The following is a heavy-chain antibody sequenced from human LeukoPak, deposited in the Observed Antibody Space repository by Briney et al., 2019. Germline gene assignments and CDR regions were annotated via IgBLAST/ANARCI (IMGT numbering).Heavy chain of an antibody. J-gene: IGHJ4*02. V-gene: IGHV3-33*08. CDR1: GYTFSDYG. Sequence: GGSLRLSCTASGYTFSDYGMHWVRQAPGKGLEWLSVISYSGVVKFYADSVKGRFTISRDNSKNTLYLQMNSLRAEDTAVYYCTRHPAEGDYWGQGTLVTVSS. CDR3: TRHPAEGDY. CDR2: ISYSGVVK. D-gene: IGHD2-15*01.